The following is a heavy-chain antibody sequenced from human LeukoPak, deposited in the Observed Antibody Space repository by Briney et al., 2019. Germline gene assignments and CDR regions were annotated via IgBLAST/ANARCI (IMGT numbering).Heavy chain of an antibody. J-gene: IGHJ4*02. Sequence: PSETLSLTCAVYGGSVSGYYWSWIRQPPGKGLEWIGEINHSGSTNYNPSLKSRVTISVDTSKNQFSLKLSSVTAADTAVYYCARGRGYYDSSGSPNYYFDYWGQGTLVTVSS. CDR3: ARGRGYYDSSGSPNYYFDY. CDR2: INHSGST. V-gene: IGHV4-34*01. CDR1: GGSVSGYY. D-gene: IGHD3-22*01.